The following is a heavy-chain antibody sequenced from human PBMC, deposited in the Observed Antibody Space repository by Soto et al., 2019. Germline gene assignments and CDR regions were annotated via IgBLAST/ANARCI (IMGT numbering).Heavy chain of an antibody. V-gene: IGHV2-5*04. D-gene: IGHD3-9*01. CDR3: VRTGVYDVLTGTFDI. CDR2: IYWNDDK. Sequence: QITLKESGPTLVQPTQTLTLSCTFSGFLLSTKGVGVGWVRQPPGKAPEWLAHIYWNDDKRYSSSLKSRLIITKDTSKKEVVLTVTMMDPVDTGTYYCVRTGVYDVLTGTFDIWGQGTIVSVSS. CDR1: GFLLSTKGVG. J-gene: IGHJ3*02.